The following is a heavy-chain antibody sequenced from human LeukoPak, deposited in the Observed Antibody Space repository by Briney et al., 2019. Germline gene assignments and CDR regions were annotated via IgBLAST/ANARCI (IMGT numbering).Heavy chain of an antibody. CDR2: ISYDGSNK. CDR3: AKTRGTYNAYYYYMDV. Sequence: GGSLRLSCAASGFTFSSYGMHWVRQAPGKGLEWVTVISYDGSNKYYADSVKGRFTISRDNSKNTLYLEMNSLTAEDTAVYYCAKTRGTYNAYYYYMDVWGKGTTVTVSS. V-gene: IGHV3-30*18. D-gene: IGHD1-26*01. CDR1: GFTFSSYG. J-gene: IGHJ6*03.